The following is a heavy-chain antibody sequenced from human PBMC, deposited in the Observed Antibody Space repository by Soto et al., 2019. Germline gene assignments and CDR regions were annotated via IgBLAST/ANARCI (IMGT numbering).Heavy chain of an antibody. D-gene: IGHD6-19*01. Sequence: QVQLVESGGGVVQPGRSLRLSCAASGFTFSTYAMHWVRQAPGKGLEWVAVISYDESNKYYADSVKGRFTISRDNSKNPLYLQLTSLRAEGRAVGYCARDKSPYSRGGDNRLFDYWGQGTLVTVSS. V-gene: IGHV3-30-3*01. CDR2: ISYDESNK. CDR1: GFTFSTYA. J-gene: IGHJ4*02. CDR3: ARDKSPYSRGGDNRLFDY.